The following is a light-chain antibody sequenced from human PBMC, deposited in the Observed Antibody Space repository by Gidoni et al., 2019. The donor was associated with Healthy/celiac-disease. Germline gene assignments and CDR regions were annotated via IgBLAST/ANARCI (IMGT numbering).Light chain of an antibody. V-gene: IGKV3-20*01. Sequence: EIVLTQSPGTLSFSPGESVTLSCRASQSVSSSYLAWYQHKPGQAPRLLLYATSSRATGIPDRFSGSGSGTEFTLSISELEPEDFAVYYCQQYGSSPYNFGQGTKLEIK. CDR1: QSVSSSY. CDR2: ATS. CDR3: QQYGSSPYN. J-gene: IGKJ2*01.